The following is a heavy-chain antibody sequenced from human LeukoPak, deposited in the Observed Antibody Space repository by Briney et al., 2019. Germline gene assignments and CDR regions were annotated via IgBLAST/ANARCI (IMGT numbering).Heavy chain of an antibody. CDR3: ARVRPVAGTFGY. CDR2: ISGSGVST. D-gene: IGHD6-19*01. CDR1: GFTFSSYV. V-gene: IGHV3-23*01. J-gene: IGHJ4*02. Sequence: GGSLRLSCAASGFTFSSYVMSWVRQAPGKGLEWVSAISGSGVSTFYADSVKGRFTISRDNAKNSLYLQMNSLRAEDTAVYYCARVRPVAGTFGYWGQGTLVTVSS.